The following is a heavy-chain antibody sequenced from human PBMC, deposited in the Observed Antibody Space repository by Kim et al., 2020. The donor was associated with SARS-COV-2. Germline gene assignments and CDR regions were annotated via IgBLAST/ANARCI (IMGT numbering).Heavy chain of an antibody. J-gene: IGHJ4*02. D-gene: IGHD3-10*01. V-gene: IGHV3-13*01. CDR3: ARGADTMVRGVIAPPDY. Sequence: VKGRFPISRENAKNSLYLQMNSLRAGDTAVYYCARGADTMVRGVIAPPDYWGQGTLVTVSS.